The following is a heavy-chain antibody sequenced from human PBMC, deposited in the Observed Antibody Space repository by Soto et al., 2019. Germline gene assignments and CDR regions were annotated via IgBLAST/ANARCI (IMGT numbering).Heavy chain of an antibody. CDR3: VHSRCGGDCLQSYSSHYYYGMDI. V-gene: IGHV2-5*02. CDR1: GFSLSTGGMG. D-gene: IGHD2-21*02. J-gene: IGHJ6*02. Sequence: SGPTLVNPTQTLTLTCTFSGFSLSTGGMGVGWIRQPPGKALEWLALIYWDGDRRYRPSLMSRLTIAKDTSKNQVVLTMTNMDPVDTATYYCVHSRCGGDCLQSYSSHYYYGMDIWGQGTTVTV. CDR2: IYWDGDR.